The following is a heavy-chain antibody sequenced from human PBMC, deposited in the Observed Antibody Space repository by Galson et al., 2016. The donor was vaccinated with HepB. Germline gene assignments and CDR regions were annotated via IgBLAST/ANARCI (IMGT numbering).Heavy chain of an antibody. CDR3: AKGYNILTGLIDY. J-gene: IGHJ4*02. CDR2: ITGSGGLS. CDR1: GFTFSSYA. V-gene: IGHV3-23*01. Sequence: SLRLSCAVSGFTFSSYAMSWFRQAPGKGLEWVSSITGSGGLSDFADSVKGRFTTSRDNSKNIRFLQMNNLGAEDTAVYYCAKGYNILTGLIDYWGRRTLATVSS. D-gene: IGHD3-9*01.